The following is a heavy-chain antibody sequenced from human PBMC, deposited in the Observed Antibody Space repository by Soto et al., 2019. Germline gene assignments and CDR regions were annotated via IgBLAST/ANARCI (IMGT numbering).Heavy chain of an antibody. Sequence: QVQLQESGPGLVKPSQTLSLTCTVSGGSISSGGYYWSWIRQHPGKGLEWIGYIYYSGSTYYNPSLKIRVTISVDTSNNQFSLKLSSVTAADTAVYYCSREGGIVGATAADYWGQGTLVTVSS. CDR1: GGSISSGGYY. J-gene: IGHJ4*02. V-gene: IGHV4-31*03. CDR3: SREGGIVGATAADY. D-gene: IGHD1-26*01. CDR2: IYYSGST.